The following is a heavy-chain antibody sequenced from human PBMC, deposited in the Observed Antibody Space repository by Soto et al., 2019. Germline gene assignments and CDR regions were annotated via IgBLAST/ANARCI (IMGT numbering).Heavy chain of an antibody. V-gene: IGHV3-23*01. J-gene: IGHJ4*02. CDR3: AKATRGGAATLIRDY. Sequence: EVQLLESGGGLVQPGGCLRLSCAAAGFTFSIYAMSWVRQVPGKGLEWVLAISGSGGSTYYADSVKGRFTISRDNSKNTLYLQMNSLRADDTAVYYCAKATRGGAATLIRDYWGQGTLVTVSS. CDR2: ISGSGGST. D-gene: IGHD6-13*01. CDR1: GFTFSIYA.